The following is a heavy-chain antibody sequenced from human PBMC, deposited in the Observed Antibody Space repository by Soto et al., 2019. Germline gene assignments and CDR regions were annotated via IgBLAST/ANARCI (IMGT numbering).Heavy chain of an antibody. CDR3: AKNVAVAGFCLDP. J-gene: IGHJ5*02. D-gene: IGHD6-19*01. V-gene: IGHV4-59*11. Sequence: SEPLSLTCTVSGDSISSHYWSWIRQPPGKGLEWIGHIYHSGGTRYNPSLRSRVTISVDTSKNQFSLKLRSVTAADTAVYYCAKNVAVAGFCLDPWGQGILVTVSS. CDR2: IYHSGGT. CDR1: GDSISSHY.